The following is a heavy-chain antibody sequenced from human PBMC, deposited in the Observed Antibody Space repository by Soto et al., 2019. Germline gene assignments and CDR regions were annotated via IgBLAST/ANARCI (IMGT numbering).Heavy chain of an antibody. D-gene: IGHD6-13*01. CDR1: GFTFSSYS. V-gene: IGHV3-21*01. Sequence: AGGSLRLSCAASGFTFSSYSMNWVRQAPGKGLEWVSSISSSSSYIYYADSVKGRFTISRDNAKNSLYLQMNSLRAEDTAVYYCARMENSIAAFDYWGQGTLVTV. CDR2: ISSSSSYI. J-gene: IGHJ4*02. CDR3: ARMENSIAAFDY.